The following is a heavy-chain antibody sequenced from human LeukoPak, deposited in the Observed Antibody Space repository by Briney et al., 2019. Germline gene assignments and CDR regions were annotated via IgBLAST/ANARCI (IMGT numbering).Heavy chain of an antibody. D-gene: IGHD2-15*01. CDR3: VREPYCSGGSCYTSGFDC. CDR1: GVTFSRYW. J-gene: IGHJ4*02. V-gene: IGHV3-74*01. CDR2: IKNDGSST. Sequence: GGSLRLSCAASGVTFSRYWMHWVRQAPGKGLVWVSRIKNDGSSTTYADAVKGRFTISRDNAKNTLYLQMNSLRADYSAVYYCVREPYCSGGSCYTSGFDCWGQGTLVTVSS.